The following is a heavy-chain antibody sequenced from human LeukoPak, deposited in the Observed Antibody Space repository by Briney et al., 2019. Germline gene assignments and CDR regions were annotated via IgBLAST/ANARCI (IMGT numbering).Heavy chain of an antibody. CDR3: VKHRLARLRQILLGTNY. CDR2: IGGAGDST. Sequence: GGSLRLSSAAAAFTFCNECVSWVRQAPGKGLEWVSAIGGAGDSTFYADSVKGRFTISRDNSKNTLYLQVNSLRAEDTAIYYCVKHRLARLRQILLGTNYWSQGTVVTVSS. CDR1: AFTFCNEC. J-gene: IGHJ4*02. D-gene: IGHD2/OR15-2a*01. V-gene: IGHV3-23*01.